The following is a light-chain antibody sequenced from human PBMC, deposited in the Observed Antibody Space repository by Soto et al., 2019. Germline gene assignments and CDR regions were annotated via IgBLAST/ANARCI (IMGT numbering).Light chain of an antibody. J-gene: IGKJ1*01. Sequence: DIQRTQSPSTLSASVGYRVTITGRASQSISTWLAWYQQEPGKAPKLLIHKASSLKSGVPSRFSGSGSGTEFTLTISSLQPDDFATYYCQHYNSYSEACGQGNKVDI. CDR1: QSISTW. V-gene: IGKV1-5*03. CDR2: KAS. CDR3: QHYNSYSEA.